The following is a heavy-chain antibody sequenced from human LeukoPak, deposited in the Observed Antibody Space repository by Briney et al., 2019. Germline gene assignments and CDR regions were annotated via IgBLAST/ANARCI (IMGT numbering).Heavy chain of an antibody. D-gene: IGHD4/OR15-4a*01. J-gene: IGHJ4*02. CDR3: ARDQGAPGDY. CDR2: INQNGSVQ. CDR1: GFTFSNYW. V-gene: IGHV3-7*01. Sequence: PGGSLRLSCAASGFTFSNYWMTWVRQAPGRGLEWVANINQNGSVQLCVHSVKGRLTISRDNAKNSLYLQMNNLRAEDTALYFCARDQGAPGDYWGQGTLVTVSS.